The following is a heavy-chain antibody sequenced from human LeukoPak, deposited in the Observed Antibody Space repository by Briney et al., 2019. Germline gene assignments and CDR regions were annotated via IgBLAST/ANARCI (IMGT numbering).Heavy chain of an antibody. V-gene: IGHV3-23*01. CDR1: GFTFSSHA. CDR3: AKDSETYYFGSEGFFDI. D-gene: IGHD3-10*01. J-gene: IGHJ3*02. CDR2: ISGSGGST. Sequence: GGSLRLSCAASGFTFSSHAMSWVRQAPGKGLEWVSAISGSGGSTYFADSVKGRFTISRDNSKSTVYLQMNSLRAEDTGVYYCAKDSETYYFGSEGFFDIWGQGTMVTVSS.